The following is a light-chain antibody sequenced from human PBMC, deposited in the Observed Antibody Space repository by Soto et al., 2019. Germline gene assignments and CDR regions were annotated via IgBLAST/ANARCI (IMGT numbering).Light chain of an antibody. J-gene: IGKJ4*01. V-gene: IGKV1-27*01. CDR2: LAS. Sequence: DIPMTQSPSSLSASVGDRITITCRTSQGISNYLAWYQQKSGEVPKLLIYLASTLRSGVPSRFSGSRSGTDFTLTISSLQPEDVAIYYCQKYKSAPLFGGGTKVEI. CDR3: QKYKSAPL. CDR1: QGISNY.